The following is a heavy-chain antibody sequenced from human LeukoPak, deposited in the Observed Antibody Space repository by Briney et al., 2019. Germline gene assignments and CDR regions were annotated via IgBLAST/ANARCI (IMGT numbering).Heavy chain of an antibody. CDR2: ISAYNGNT. J-gene: IGHJ5*02. Sequence: ASVKVSCKASGYTFTSYGVSWVRQAPGQGLEWVGWISAYNGNTNYAQKLQGRVTMTTDTSTSTAYMELRSLRSDDTAVYYCAREVRVYQLLYLVDRFDPWGQGTLVAVSS. CDR3: AREVRVYQLLYLVDRFDP. V-gene: IGHV1-18*01. D-gene: IGHD2-2*02. CDR1: GYTFTSYG.